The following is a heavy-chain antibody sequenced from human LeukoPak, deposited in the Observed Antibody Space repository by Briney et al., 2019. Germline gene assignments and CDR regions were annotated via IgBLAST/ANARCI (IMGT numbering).Heavy chain of an antibody. D-gene: IGHD6-13*01. CDR3: AKVPQWSSFRFFDY. CDR1: GFTFRNYG. Sequence: GGSLRLSCAASGFTFRNYGMNWVRQAPGKGLEWVSAFSASGSTYYADSVKGRFTVSRDNSENMLYLQMNSLRAEDTAVYYCAKVPQWSSFRFFDYWGQGTLVTVSS. CDR2: FSASGST. V-gene: IGHV3-23*01. J-gene: IGHJ4*02.